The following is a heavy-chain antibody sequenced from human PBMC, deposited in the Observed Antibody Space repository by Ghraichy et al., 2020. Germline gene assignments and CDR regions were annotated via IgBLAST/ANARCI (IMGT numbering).Heavy chain of an antibody. J-gene: IGHJ4*02. CDR1: GFTFSSYA. V-gene: IGHV3-23*01. CDR2: ISGSGGST. D-gene: IGHD3-22*01. CDR3: AKGVIPGTLVVITGTLDY. Sequence: GALRLSCAASGFTFSSYAMSWVRQAPGKGLEWVSAISGSGGSTYYADSVKGRFTISRDNSKNTLYLQMNSLRAEDTAVYYCAKGVIPGTLVVITGTLDYWGQGTLVTVSS.